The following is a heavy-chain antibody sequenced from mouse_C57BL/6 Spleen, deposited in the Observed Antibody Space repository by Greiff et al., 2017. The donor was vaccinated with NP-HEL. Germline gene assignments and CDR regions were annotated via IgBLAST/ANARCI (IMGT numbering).Heavy chain of an antibody. CDR2: IYPRSGNT. J-gene: IGHJ4*01. CDR1: GYTFTSYG. CDR3: ARGITTVVDGDYAMDY. D-gene: IGHD1-1*01. V-gene: IGHV1-81*01. Sequence: QVQLQQSGAELARPGASVKLSCKASGYTFTSYGISWVKQRTGQGLEWIGEIYPRSGNTYYNEKFKGKATLTADKSSSTAYMELSSLTSEDSAVYFCARGITTVVDGDYAMDYWGQGTSVTVSS.